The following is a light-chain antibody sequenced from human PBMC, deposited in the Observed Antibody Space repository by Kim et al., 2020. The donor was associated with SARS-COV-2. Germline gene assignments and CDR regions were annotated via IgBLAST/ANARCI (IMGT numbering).Light chain of an antibody. CDR3: GTWDTSLNAWV. Sequence: RVSVSCSGTSANIGKSYVSWYQQLPGTAPNLLIYDRNRGPSGIPDRFSGSQSGTSATLGITGLQTGDEADYYCGTWDTSLNAWVFGGGTQLTVL. CDR2: DRN. V-gene: IGLV1-51*01. CDR1: SANIGKSY. J-gene: IGLJ3*02.